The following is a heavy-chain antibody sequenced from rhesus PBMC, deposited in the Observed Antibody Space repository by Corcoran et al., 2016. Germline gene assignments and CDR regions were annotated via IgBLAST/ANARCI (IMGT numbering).Heavy chain of an antibody. D-gene: IGHD5-12*01. V-gene: IGHV4-147*01. Sequence: QVQLQESGPGLVKPSETLPLTCAVSGASISSNFWSWIRQPPGKGLEWIGYIYGGSGSTSDHPALKVGVTLSKDASKNQFSRKLSSVTAAVTAVYYCARMTDTALDVWGRGVLVTVSS. CDR2: IYGGSGST. CDR1: GASISSNF. J-gene: IGHJ5-2*02. CDR3: ARMTDTALDV.